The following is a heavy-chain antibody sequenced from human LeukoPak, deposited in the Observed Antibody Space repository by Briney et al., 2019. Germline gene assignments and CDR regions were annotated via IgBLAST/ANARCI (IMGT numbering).Heavy chain of an antibody. D-gene: IGHD4-17*01. J-gene: IGHJ4*02. Sequence: RTSETLSLTCAVSGYSISSGYYWGWIRQPPGKGLEWIGSIYHSGSTYYNPSLKSRVTISVDTPKNQFSLKLSSVTAADTAVYYCASDGGSTAYFDYWGQGTLVTVSS. V-gene: IGHV4-38-2*01. CDR2: IYHSGST. CDR3: ASDGGSTAYFDY. CDR1: GYSISSGYY.